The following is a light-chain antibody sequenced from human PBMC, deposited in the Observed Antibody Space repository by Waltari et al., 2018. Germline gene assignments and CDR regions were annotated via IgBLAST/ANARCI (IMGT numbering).Light chain of an antibody. V-gene: IGLV2-8*01. J-gene: IGLJ1*01. CDR1: NSDVGGYNY. Sequence: QSALTQPPSASGSLGQSVAISCTGTNSDVGGYNYVSWYQQHPGKAPKLMIHEVSKRPSGVPDRFSGSKSGKTASLTVSGLQAEDEADYYCSSYTGSNSFVFGTGTKVTVL. CDR2: EVS. CDR3: SSYTGSNSFV.